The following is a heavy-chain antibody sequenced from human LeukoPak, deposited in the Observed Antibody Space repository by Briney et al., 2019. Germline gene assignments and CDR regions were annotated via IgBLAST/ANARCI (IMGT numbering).Heavy chain of an antibody. D-gene: IGHD4-17*01. CDR3: ARDLSELSAIPTTVMGNDAFDI. Sequence: PSETLSLTCTVSGYSISSGYYWGWIRQPPGKGLEWIGSIYHSGSTYYNPSLKSRVTISVDTSKNQFSLKLSSVTAADTAVYYCARDLSELSAIPTTVMGNDAFDIWGQGTMVTVSS. J-gene: IGHJ3*02. CDR2: IYHSGST. V-gene: IGHV4-38-2*02. CDR1: GYSISSGYY.